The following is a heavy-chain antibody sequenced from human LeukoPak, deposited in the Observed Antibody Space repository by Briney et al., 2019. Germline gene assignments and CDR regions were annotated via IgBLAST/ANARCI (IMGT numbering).Heavy chain of an antibody. CDR3: AREVELTHFDY. J-gene: IGHJ4*02. V-gene: IGHV1-69*13. D-gene: IGHD2-21*02. Sequence: ASVKVSCKASGGTFSSYAISWVRQAPGQGLEWMGGIIPIFGTANYAQKFQGRVTITADESTSTAYMELSSLRSEDTAVYYCAREVELTHFDYWGQGTLATVSS. CDR2: IIPIFGTA. CDR1: GGTFSSYA.